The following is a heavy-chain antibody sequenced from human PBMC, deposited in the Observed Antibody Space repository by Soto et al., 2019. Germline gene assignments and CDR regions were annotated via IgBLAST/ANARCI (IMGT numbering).Heavy chain of an antibody. V-gene: IGHV4-39*01. J-gene: IGHJ4*02. Sequence: PSETLSLTCAVSGGSISSSSYYWGWIRQPPGKGLEWIGSIYYSGSTYYNPSLKSRVTISVDTSKNQFSLKLSSVTAADTAVYYCARHEVDDRTILDIVVVPAAIHFDYWGQGTLVTVSS. CDR3: ARHEVDDRTILDIVVVPAAIHFDY. CDR1: GGSISSSSYY. D-gene: IGHD2-2*01. CDR2: IYYSGST.